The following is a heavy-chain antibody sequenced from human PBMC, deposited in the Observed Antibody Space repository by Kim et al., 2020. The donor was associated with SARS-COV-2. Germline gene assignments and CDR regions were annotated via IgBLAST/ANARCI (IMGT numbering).Heavy chain of an antibody. V-gene: IGHV3-30*04. J-gene: IGHJ2*01. Sequence: GGSLRLSCAASGFTFSSYAMHWVRQAPGKGLEWVAVISYDGSNKYYADSVKGRFTISRDNSKNTLYLQMNSLRAEDTAVYYCARSDYGDGAWYFDLWGRG. CDR2: ISYDGSNK. CDR1: GFTFSSYA. CDR3: ARSDYGDGAWYFDL. D-gene: IGHD4-17*01.